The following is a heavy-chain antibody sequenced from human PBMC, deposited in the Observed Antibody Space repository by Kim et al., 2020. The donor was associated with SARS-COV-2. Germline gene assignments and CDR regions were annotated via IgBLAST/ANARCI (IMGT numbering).Heavy chain of an antibody. D-gene: IGHD6-13*01. V-gene: IGHV7-4-1*02. Sequence: YAQGFTGRFVFSLDTSVSTAYLQISSLKAEDTAVYYCASYSSSWFNWFDPWGQGTLVTVSS. J-gene: IGHJ5*02. CDR3: ASYSSSWFNWFDP.